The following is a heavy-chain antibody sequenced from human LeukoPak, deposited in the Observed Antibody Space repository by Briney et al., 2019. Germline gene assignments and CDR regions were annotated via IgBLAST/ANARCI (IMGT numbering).Heavy chain of an antibody. Sequence: ASVKVSCKASGGTFSSYAISRVRQAPGQGLEWMGGIIPIFGTANYAQKFQGRVTITADESTSTAYMELSSLRSEDMAVYYCARARIAAADAFDIWGQGTMVTVSS. J-gene: IGHJ3*02. CDR3: ARARIAAADAFDI. D-gene: IGHD6-13*01. CDR1: GGTFSSYA. CDR2: IIPIFGTA. V-gene: IGHV1-69*13.